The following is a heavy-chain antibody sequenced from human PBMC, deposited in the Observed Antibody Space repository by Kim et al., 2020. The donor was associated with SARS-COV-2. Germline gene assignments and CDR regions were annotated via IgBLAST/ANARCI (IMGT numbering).Heavy chain of an antibody. CDR3: VRGECTSTSCLDY. Sequence: GGSLRLSCAASGFTFNKYWMHWVRQAPGKGLVWVAHLTSDGSSTYYADFVKGRFTISRDNAKNTLYLQMSSLRAEDTAVYYCVRGECTSTSCLDYWGQGAQVTVSS. CDR1: GFTFNKYW. CDR2: LTSDGSST. V-gene: IGHV3-74*01. J-gene: IGHJ4*02. D-gene: IGHD2-2*01.